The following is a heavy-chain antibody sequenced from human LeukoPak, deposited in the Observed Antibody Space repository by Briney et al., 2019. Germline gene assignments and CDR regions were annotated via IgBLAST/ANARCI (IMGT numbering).Heavy chain of an antibody. D-gene: IGHD3-10*01. V-gene: IGHV4-34*01. J-gene: IGHJ5*02. CDR3: ARRYRSHWGYYYGSGSYWYNWFDP. CDR1: GGSFSGYY. CDR2: INHSGST. Sequence: SETLSLTCAVYGGSFSGYYWSWIRQPPGKGLEWIGEINHSGSTNYNPSLKSRVTISVDTSKNQFSLKLGSVTAADTAVYYCARRYRSHWGYYYGSGSYWYNWFDPWGQGTLVTVSS.